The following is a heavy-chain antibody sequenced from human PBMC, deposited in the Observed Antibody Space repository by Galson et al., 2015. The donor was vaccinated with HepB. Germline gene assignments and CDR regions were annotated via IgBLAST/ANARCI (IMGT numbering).Heavy chain of an antibody. J-gene: IGHJ6*02. V-gene: IGHV3-15*01. Sequence: SLRLSCAASGFTFSNAWMSWVRQAPGKGLEWVGRIKSKTDGGTTDYAAPVKGRFTISRDDSKNTLYLQVNSLKTEDTAVYYCTTDLYYYDSGFYYYGMDVWGQGTTVTVSS. CDR3: TTDLYYYDSGFYYYGMDV. CDR2: IKSKTDGGTT. CDR1: GFTFSNAW. D-gene: IGHD3-22*01.